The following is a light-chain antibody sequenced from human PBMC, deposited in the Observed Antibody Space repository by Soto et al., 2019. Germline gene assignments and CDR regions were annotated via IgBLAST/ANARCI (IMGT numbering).Light chain of an antibody. V-gene: IGKV1-6*01. J-gene: IGKJ1*01. Sequence: AIQMTQSPSSLSASVGDRVTISCRATQRIVNALGWYQQKPGKPPKVLIYGASNLQSGVTPWLSGSGSGTDFTVANSSLQREDSATDYCLHDINFPWTVGQGTKVDIK. CDR3: LHDINFPWT. CDR1: QRIVNA. CDR2: GAS.